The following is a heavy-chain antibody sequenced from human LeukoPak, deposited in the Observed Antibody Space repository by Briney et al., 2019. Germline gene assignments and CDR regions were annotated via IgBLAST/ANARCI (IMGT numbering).Heavy chain of an antibody. Sequence: RGGSLRLSCAASGFTFSRYGMHWVRQAPGKGLEWVAVIWYDGSIKYYADSVKGRFTISKDNSKNTLDLQMNSLRAEDTAVYYCAKADEMYMDYWGQETLV. V-gene: IGHV3-33*06. CDR2: IWYDGSIK. J-gene: IGHJ4*02. CDR3: AKADEMYMDY. D-gene: IGHD5-24*01. CDR1: GFTFSRYG.